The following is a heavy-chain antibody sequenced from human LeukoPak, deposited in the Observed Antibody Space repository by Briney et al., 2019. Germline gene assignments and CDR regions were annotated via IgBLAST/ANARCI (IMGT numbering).Heavy chain of an antibody. Sequence: GGSLRLSCAASGFTFSSYWMSWVRQAPGKGLEWVSYISSSGSTIYYADSVKGRFTISRDNAKNSLYLQMNSLRAQDTAVYYCARASRYGLNWFDPWGQGTLVTVSS. J-gene: IGHJ5*02. CDR3: ARASRYGLNWFDP. V-gene: IGHV3-48*04. D-gene: IGHD3-10*01. CDR1: GFTFSSYW. CDR2: ISSSGSTI.